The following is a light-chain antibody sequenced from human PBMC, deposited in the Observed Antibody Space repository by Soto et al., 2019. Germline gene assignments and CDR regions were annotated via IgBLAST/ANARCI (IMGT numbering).Light chain of an antibody. CDR3: VVWDDSLSNGV. CDR1: NFNIGIHD. V-gene: IGLV1-51*01. J-gene: IGLJ3*02. Sequence: QSVLTQPPSVSAAPGQKVTISCSGSNFNIGIHDVSWYRQLPGTAPKLVIYDNDKRPSGTPDRFSGSKSGTSATLDITGLQTGDEADYYCVVWDDSLSNGVFGGGTKFTVL. CDR2: DND.